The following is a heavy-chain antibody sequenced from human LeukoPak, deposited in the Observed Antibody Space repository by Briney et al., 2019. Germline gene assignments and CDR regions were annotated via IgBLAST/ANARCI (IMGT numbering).Heavy chain of an antibody. J-gene: IGHJ4*02. CDR1: GGSISSYY. D-gene: IGHD1-1*01. CDR2: IYYSGST. V-gene: IGHV4-59*05. CDR3: ARVQNGGVY. Sequence: SETLSLTCTVSGGSISSYYWSWIRQPPGKGLEWIGSIYYSGSTYYNPSLKSRVTISVDTSKNQFSLKLSSVTAADTAVYYCARVQNGGVYWGQGTLVTVSS.